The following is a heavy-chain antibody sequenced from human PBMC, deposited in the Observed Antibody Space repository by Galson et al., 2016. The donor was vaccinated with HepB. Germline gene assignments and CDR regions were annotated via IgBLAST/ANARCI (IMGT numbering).Heavy chain of an antibody. J-gene: IGHJ3*01. Sequence: SLRLSCAASGFSFSSYAVSWVRQAPGKGLEWVSTITGRGTSTYYADSVEGRFTISRDNSKSTLYLQMNGLRAEDTAVYYCAKDPQWTTSSRGAFDVWGQGTMLTVFS. CDR1: GFSFSSYA. V-gene: IGHV3-23*01. D-gene: IGHD6-6*01. CDR2: ITGRGTST. CDR3: AKDPQWTTSSRGAFDV.